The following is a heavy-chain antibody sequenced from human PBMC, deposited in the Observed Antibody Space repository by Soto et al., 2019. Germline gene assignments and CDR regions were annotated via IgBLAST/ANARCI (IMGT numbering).Heavy chain of an antibody. CDR2: INHSGST. CDR3: ASSYTANWFDYSHHGMDV. D-gene: IGHD3-16*01. J-gene: IGHJ6*02. Sequence: PSETLSLTCAVYGGSFSGFYWSWLRQPPGKGLEWIGEINHSGSTNYNPSLKSRVTISVDRSKNQFSLELTSVTAADTAVYYCASSYTANWFDYSHHGMDVWGQGTTVTVSS. V-gene: IGHV4-34*01. CDR1: GGSFSGFY.